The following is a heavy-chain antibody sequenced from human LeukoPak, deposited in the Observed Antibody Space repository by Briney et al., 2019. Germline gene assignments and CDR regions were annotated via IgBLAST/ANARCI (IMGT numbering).Heavy chain of an antibody. CDR2: INHSGST. D-gene: IGHD3-3*01. J-gene: IGHJ6*03. V-gene: IGHV4-34*01. CDR1: GGSFSGYY. CDR3: ARQRIRVPVMIQDLYYMDV. Sequence: PSETLSLTCAVYGGSFSGYYWSWIRQPPGKGLEWIGEINHSGSTNYNPSLKSRVTISVDTSKNQFSLKLSSVTAADTAVYYCARQRIRVPVMIQDLYYMDVWGKGTTVTVSS.